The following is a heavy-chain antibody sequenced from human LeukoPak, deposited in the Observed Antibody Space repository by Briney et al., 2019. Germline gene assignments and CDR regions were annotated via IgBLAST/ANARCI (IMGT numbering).Heavy chain of an antibody. D-gene: IGHD6-19*01. J-gene: IGHJ4*02. V-gene: IGHV3-48*01. CDR1: GFTLSTYS. Sequence: RPGGSLRLSCAASGFTLSTYSMNWVRQAPGKGLEWVSYISTSNSYIYYADSVKGRFTISRDNAKNSLYLQMNSLRAEDTAVYYCARDCFGCSSSIDNWGQGALVTVSS. CDR3: ARDCFGCSSSIDN. CDR2: ISTSNSYI.